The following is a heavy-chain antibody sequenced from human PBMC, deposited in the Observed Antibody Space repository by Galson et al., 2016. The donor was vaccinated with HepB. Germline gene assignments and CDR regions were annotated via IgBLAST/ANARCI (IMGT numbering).Heavy chain of an antibody. Sequence: SLRLSCAVSGFSFRSYAMSWVRQAPGKGLEWVSAISGSGGSTYYADSVKGLFTISRDNSNNTLYLQMNSLRGEDTAVYYCAKDSKYPLESGYNWLDPWGQGTLVTVSS. CDR1: GFSFRSYA. V-gene: IGHV3-23*01. CDR3: AKDSKYPLESGYNWLDP. D-gene: IGHD2-2*01. CDR2: ISGSGGST. J-gene: IGHJ5*02.